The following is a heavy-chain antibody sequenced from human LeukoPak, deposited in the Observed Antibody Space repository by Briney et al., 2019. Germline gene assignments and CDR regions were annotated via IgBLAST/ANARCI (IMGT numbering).Heavy chain of an antibody. CDR2: IYYSGST. Sequence: SETLSLTCTVSGGSISSSSYYWGWIRQPPGKGLEWIGSIYYSGSTYYSPSLKSRVTISVETSKNQFSLKLTSVTAADTAVYYCARARASAGQYCFDFWGQGTLVTVSS. V-gene: IGHV4-39*01. J-gene: IGHJ4*02. CDR1: GGSISSSSYY. CDR3: ARARASAGQYCFDF. D-gene: IGHD6-13*01.